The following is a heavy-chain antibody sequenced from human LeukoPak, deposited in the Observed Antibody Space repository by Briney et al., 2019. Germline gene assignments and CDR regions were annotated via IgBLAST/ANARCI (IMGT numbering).Heavy chain of an antibody. V-gene: IGHV3-43*01. CDR1: GFTFDDYT. CDR3: AKKGYGGRSGGAYFDY. Sequence: GGSLRLSCVTSGFTFDDYTMHWVRQAPGKGLEWVSLISWDGSTTYYADSIKGRFTISRDNRKNSLYLQMNSLRTEDTAFYYCAKKGYGGRSGGAYFDYWGQGTLVTVSS. CDR2: ISWDGSTT. J-gene: IGHJ4*02. D-gene: IGHD4-23*01.